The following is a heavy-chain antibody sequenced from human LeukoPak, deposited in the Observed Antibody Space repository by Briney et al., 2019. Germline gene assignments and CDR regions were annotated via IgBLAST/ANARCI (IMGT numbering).Heavy chain of an antibody. CDR3: ARDAVFSSSWQYY. CDR2: IWYDGSNK. J-gene: IGHJ4*02. V-gene: IGHV3-33*01. CDR1: GFTFSSYG. D-gene: IGHD6-13*01. Sequence: GGSLRLSCAASGFTFSSYGMHWVRQAPGKGLEWVAVIWYDGSNKYYADSVKGRFTISRDNSKNTLYLQMNSLRAEDTAVYYCARDAVFSSSWQYYWGQGTLVTVSS.